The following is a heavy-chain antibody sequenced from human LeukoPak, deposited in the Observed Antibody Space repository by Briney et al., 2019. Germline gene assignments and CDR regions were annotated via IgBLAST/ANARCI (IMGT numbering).Heavy chain of an antibody. D-gene: IGHD1-26*01. CDR1: GGTFSSYA. V-gene: IGHV1-69*06. J-gene: IGHJ4*02. CDR2: IIPIFGTA. CDR3: ARYRDEWELLPDTFDY. Sequence: SVKVSCKASGGTFSSYAISWVRQAPGQGLEWMGGIIPIFGTANYAQKFQGRVTITADKSTSTAYMELSSLRSEDTAVYYCARYRDEWELLPDTFDYWGQGTLVTVSS.